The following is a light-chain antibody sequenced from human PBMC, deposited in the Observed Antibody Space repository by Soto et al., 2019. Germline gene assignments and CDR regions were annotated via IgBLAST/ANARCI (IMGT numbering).Light chain of an antibody. CDR3: QQRNIWPPVT. CDR1: PSVTNY. J-gene: IGKJ5*01. V-gene: IGKV3-11*01. CDR2: GAF. Sequence: EIVFTQSPGTLSLSPGERATLSCRASPSVTNYLAWYQQKPGQAPRLVIYGAFNRATGIPARFSGSGSGTDFTLTISSLEPEDFAVYYCQQRNIWPPVTFGQGTRLEIK.